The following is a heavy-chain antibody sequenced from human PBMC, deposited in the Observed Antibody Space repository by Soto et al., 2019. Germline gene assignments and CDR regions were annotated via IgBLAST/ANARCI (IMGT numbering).Heavy chain of an antibody. Sequence: GGSLRLSCAASGFTFSSYGMHWVRQAPGKGLEWVAVIWYDGSNKYYADSVKGRFTIARDNSKNTLYLQMNSLRAEDTAVYYCARADGYGYDFDSWRRGPLVT. J-gene: IGHJ4*02. CDR1: GFTFSSYG. D-gene: IGHD5-18*01. CDR3: ARADGYGYDFDS. V-gene: IGHV3-33*01. CDR2: IWYDGSNK.